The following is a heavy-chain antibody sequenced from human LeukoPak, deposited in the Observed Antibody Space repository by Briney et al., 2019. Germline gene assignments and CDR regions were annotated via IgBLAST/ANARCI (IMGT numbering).Heavy chain of an antibody. CDR1: GFTFSSYS. D-gene: IGHD5-12*01. Sequence: PGGSLRLSCAASGFTFSSYSMNWVRQAPGKGLEWVSYISSSSSTIYYADSVKGRFTISRDNAKNSLYLQMSSLRAEDTAVYYCARDLIVATMANDYWGQGTLVTVSS. CDR2: ISSSSSTI. CDR3: ARDLIVATMANDY. V-gene: IGHV3-48*04. J-gene: IGHJ4*02.